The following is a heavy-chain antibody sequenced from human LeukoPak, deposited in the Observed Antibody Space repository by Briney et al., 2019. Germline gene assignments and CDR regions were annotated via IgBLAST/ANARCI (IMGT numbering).Heavy chain of an antibody. CDR2: IKSDGSLT. CDR3: ARDPGWGAFDH. Sequence: GGSLRLSCAASGFTFSSYWMHWVRQAPGKGLVWVSRIKSDGSLTGYADSVKGRFTISRDNAKSTLSLQMNSLRVEDTAVYYCARDPGWGAFDHWGQGALVTVSS. D-gene: IGHD3-16*01. CDR1: GFTFSSYW. J-gene: IGHJ4*02. V-gene: IGHV3-74*01.